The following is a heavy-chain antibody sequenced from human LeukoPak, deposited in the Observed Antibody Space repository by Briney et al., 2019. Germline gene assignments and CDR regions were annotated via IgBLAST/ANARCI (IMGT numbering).Heavy chain of an antibody. D-gene: IGHD1-26*01. V-gene: IGHV4-61*02. CDR3: ARGVGAGGFDL. J-gene: IGHJ2*01. CDR1: GGSISSGSYY. CDR2: IYTSGST. Sequence: SETLSLTCTVSGGSISSGSYYWSWIRQPAGKGLEWIGRIYTSGSTNYNPSLKSRVTMSVDTSKNQFSLKLSSVTAADTAVYYCARGVGAGGFDLWGRGTLVTVSS.